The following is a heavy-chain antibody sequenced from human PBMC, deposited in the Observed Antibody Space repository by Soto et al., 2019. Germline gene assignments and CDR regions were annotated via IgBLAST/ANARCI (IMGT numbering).Heavy chain of an antibody. CDR3: ARGPQGSLEWVTPHDY. V-gene: IGHV3-30-3*01. D-gene: IGHD3-3*01. J-gene: IGHJ4*02. CDR1: GFTFSSYA. Sequence: GGSLRLSCAASGFTFSSYAMHWVRQAPGKGLEWVAVISYDGSNKYYADSVKGRFTISRDNSKNTLYLQMNSLRAEDTAVYYCARGPQGSLEWVTPHDYWGQGTLVTVSS. CDR2: ISYDGSNK.